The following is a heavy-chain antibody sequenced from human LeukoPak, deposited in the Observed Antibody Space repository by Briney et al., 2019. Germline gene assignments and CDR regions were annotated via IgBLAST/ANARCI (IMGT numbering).Heavy chain of an antibody. CDR1: GFVFRNYG. V-gene: IGHV3-30*02. J-gene: IGHJ4*02. CDR3: AKDSNSGYVSVGPDY. CDR2: VRYDGSNE. D-gene: IGHD3-22*01. Sequence: WGPLRLSCQTSGFVFRNYGMHWVRQAPGKGLEWVAFVRYDGSNEYYADSVKGRFTISRDNSRNTLYLRMNSLRAEDTGVYSCAKDSNSGYVSVGPDYWGLGTLVTVYS.